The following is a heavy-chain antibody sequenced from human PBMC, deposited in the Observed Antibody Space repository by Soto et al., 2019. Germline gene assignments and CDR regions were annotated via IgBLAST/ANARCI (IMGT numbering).Heavy chain of an antibody. CDR1: GYTFSSYA. CDR2: ISGSGGST. CDR3: AKESGYDSSGYYYY. V-gene: IGHV3-23*01. Sequence: GGSLRLSCAASGYTFSSYAMSWVRQAPGKGLEWVSAISGSGGSTYYADSVKGRFTISRDNSKNTLCLQMNSLRAEDTAVYYCAKESGYDSSGYYYYWGQGTLVTVSS. D-gene: IGHD3-22*01. J-gene: IGHJ4*02.